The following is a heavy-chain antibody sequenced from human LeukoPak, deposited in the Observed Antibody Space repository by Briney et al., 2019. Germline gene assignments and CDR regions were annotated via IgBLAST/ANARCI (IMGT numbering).Heavy chain of an antibody. CDR2: IYYSGST. D-gene: IGHD3-10*01. CDR1: GGSISSSSYY. Sequence: SETLSLTCTVSGGSISSSSYYWSWIRQPPGKGLEWIGYIYYSGSTNYNPSLKSRVTISVDTSKNQFSLKLSSVTAADTAVYYCARTIYGSGSYPFDYWGQGTLVTVSS. J-gene: IGHJ4*02. CDR3: ARTIYGSGSYPFDY. V-gene: IGHV4-61*01.